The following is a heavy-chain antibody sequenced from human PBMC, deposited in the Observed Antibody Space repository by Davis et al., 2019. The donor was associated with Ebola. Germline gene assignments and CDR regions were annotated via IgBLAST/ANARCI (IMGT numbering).Heavy chain of an antibody. CDR1: GYTFTSYA. J-gene: IGHJ4*02. Sequence: AASVKVSCKASGYTFTSYAMHWVRPAPGQRLEWMGWINAGNGTTKYSQKFQGRVPITRDTSASTAYMEVGSLRSDDTAVYYCARAQFPTTSDHWGQGTLVTVSS. V-gene: IGHV1-3*01. D-gene: IGHD1-1*01. CDR3: ARAQFPTTSDH. CDR2: INAGNGTT.